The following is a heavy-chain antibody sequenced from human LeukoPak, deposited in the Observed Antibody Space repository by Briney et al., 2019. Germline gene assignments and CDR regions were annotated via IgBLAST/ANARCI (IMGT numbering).Heavy chain of an antibody. CDR1: GYTFTSYG. V-gene: IGHV1-18*01. CDR2: ISAYNGNT. Sequence: VASVKVSCKASGYTFTSYGISWVRQAPGQGLEWMGWISAYNGNTNYAQKLQGRVTMTTDTSTSTAYMELRSLRSDDTAVYYCARTLAAAGIYYYMDVWGKGTTVTVSS. D-gene: IGHD6-13*01. J-gene: IGHJ6*03. CDR3: ARTLAAAGIYYYMDV.